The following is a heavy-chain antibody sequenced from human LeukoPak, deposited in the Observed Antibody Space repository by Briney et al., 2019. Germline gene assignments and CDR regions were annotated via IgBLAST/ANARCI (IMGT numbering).Heavy chain of an antibody. D-gene: IGHD3-10*01. J-gene: IGHJ4*02. Sequence: GGSLRLSCAASGFTFNYYAMHWVRLAPGKGLEWVSGISWNGESIGYADSVKGRFTISRDNAKNTLFLQMNSLRAEDTAAYYCARNYGSGSYPYYFDYWGQGTLVTVSS. V-gene: IGHV3-9*01. CDR2: ISWNGESI. CDR1: GFTFNYYA. CDR3: ARNYGSGSYPYYFDY.